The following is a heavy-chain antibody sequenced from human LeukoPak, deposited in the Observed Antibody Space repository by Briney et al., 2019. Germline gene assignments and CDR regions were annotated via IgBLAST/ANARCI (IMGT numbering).Heavy chain of an antibody. CDR2: IKQDGSEK. CDR3: ARDYRGYRAPYYFDY. CDR1: GLTFGTYG. J-gene: IGHJ4*02. D-gene: IGHD2-15*01. Sequence: PGGSLRLSCAASGLTFGTYGMHWVRQAPGKGLEWVANIKQDGSEKYYVDSVKGRFTISRDNAKNSLYLQMNSLRAEDTAVYYCARDYRGYRAPYYFDYWGQGTLVTVSS. V-gene: IGHV3-7*01.